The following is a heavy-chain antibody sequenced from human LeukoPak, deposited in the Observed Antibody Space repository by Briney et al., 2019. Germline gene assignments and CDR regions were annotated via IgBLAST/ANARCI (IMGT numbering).Heavy chain of an antibody. Sequence: GGSLRLSCAASGFTFSSYAMNWVRQAPGKGLEWVSTISGGGGSTYYAASMQGRLTTSRDNSKSTLYLQMSSLRAEDTAVYYCAKALGANYFDSWGQGTLVTVSS. CDR1: GFTFSSYA. V-gene: IGHV3-23*01. D-gene: IGHD3-10*01. CDR2: ISGGGGST. CDR3: AKALGANYFDS. J-gene: IGHJ4*02.